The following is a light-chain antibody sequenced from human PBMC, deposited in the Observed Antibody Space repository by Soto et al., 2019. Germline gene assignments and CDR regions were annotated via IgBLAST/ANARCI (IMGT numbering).Light chain of an antibody. V-gene: IGKV3D-20*02. CDR2: GAS. J-gene: IGKJ1*01. CDR1: QSVSSSY. CDR3: LQQSSWPPWS. Sequence: ELELKQSTYTLSLSPGERATLSCSASQSVSSSYLAWFQQKPGQTPRLLIYGASSRATGISDRFSGSGSGTDFTLTISSLEPVDFKVYYWLQQSSWPPWSFGQATTV.